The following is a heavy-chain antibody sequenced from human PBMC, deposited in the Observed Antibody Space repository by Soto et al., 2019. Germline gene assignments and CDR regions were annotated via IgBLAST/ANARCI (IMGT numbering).Heavy chain of an antibody. CDR3: ATRGGGYYAFYLDT. V-gene: IGHV4-34*01. CDR1: GGSFSNSY. CDR2: IHHSGST. J-gene: IGHJ4*02. Sequence: PSETLSLTCAVYGGSFSNSYWSWIRQPPGEGLEWIGEIHHSGSTNYSPSLKSRVTISLDTSKNQFSLKLNSVTAADTALYYCATRGGGYYAFYLDTWGRGTLVTVSS. D-gene: IGHD3-3*01.